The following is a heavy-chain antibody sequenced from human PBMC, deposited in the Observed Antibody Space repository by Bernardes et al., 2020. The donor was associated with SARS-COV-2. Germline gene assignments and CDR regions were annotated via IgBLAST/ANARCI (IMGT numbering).Heavy chain of an antibody. J-gene: IGHJ6*02. V-gene: IGHV1-2*04. Sequence: ASVKVSCKASGYTFTGYYMHWVRQAPGQGLEWMGWINPNSGGTNYAQKFQGWVTMTRGTSISTAYMELSRLRSDDTAVYYCARERGGGDSGYEYYYYYGMDVWGQGTTVTVSS. D-gene: IGHD5-12*01. CDR2: INPNSGGT. CDR1: GYTFTGYY. CDR3: ARERGGGDSGYEYYYYYGMDV.